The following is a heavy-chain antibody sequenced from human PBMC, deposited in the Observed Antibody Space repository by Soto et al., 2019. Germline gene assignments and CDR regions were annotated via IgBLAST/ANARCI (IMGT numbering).Heavy chain of an antibody. CDR3: ARGKIAVAGRHYYYYYRMDV. D-gene: IGHD6-19*01. Sequence: SQTLSLTCAISGDSVSSNSAAWNWIRQSPSRGLEWLGRTYYRSKWYNDYAVSVKSRITVNPDTSKNQFSLQLNSVTPEDTAVYYCARGKIAVAGRHYYYYYRMDVWGQGTTVTVSS. CDR1: GDSVSSNSAA. V-gene: IGHV6-1*01. CDR2: TYYRSKWYN. J-gene: IGHJ6*02.